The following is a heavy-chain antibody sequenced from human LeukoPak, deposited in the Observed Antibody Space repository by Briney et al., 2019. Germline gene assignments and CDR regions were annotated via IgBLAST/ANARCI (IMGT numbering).Heavy chain of an antibody. V-gene: IGHV1-2*02. J-gene: IGHJ4*02. CDR2: INPNSGGT. CDR3: ARDVEVPTVTTGAFDY. CDR1: GYTFTGYY. Sequence: GASVKVSCKASGYTFTGYYMHWVRQAPGQGLEWMGWINPNSGGTNYAQKFQGRVTMTRDTSISTAYMELSRLRSDDTAVYYCARDVEVPTVTTGAFDYWGQGTLVTVSS. D-gene: IGHD4-17*01.